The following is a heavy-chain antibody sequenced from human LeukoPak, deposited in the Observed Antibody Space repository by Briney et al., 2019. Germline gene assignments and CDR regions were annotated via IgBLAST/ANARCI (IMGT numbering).Heavy chain of an antibody. D-gene: IGHD3-9*01. CDR1: GGSISRSSYY. J-gene: IGHJ6*02. CDR3: ARHYDMRYGMDV. V-gene: IGHV4-39*01. CDR2: ISYSGST. Sequence: SETLSLTCTVSGGSISRSSYYWGWIRQPPGKGLEWLGSISYSGSTYYNPSLKSRVTISVDTSKKQVSLKVTSVTAADTAVYYCARHYDMRYGMDVWGQGTTVTVSS.